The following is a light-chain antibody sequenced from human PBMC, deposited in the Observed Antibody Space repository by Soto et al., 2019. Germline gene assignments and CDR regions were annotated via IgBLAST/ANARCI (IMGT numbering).Light chain of an antibody. V-gene: IGKV3-20*01. J-gene: IGKJ1*01. CDR1: QSVSSSY. CDR3: QQYGSSPT. Sequence: VLTQSPVTLSLSPGERATLSCRASQSVSSSYLAWYQQKPGQAPRLLIYGASSRATGIPDRFSGSGSGTDFTLTISRLEPEDFAVYYCQQYGSSPTFGQGTTGDIK. CDR2: GAS.